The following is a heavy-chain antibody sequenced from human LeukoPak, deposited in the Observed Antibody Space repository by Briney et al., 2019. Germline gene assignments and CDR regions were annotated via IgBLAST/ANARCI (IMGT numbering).Heavy chain of an antibody. V-gene: IGHV3-7*01. CDR1: GFNFNSHW. CDR3: ARDANLRGYNSWFDP. D-gene: IGHD2/OR15-2a*01. J-gene: IGHJ5*02. Sequence: GGSLRLSCEGSGFNFNSHWMSWVRQAPGKGPEWVTNISQDGNEKYYAGSVKGRFTVSRDNVKKSVYLQMDNVRADDTGVYYCARDANLRGYNSWFDPWGQGTLVTVSS. CDR2: ISQDGNEK.